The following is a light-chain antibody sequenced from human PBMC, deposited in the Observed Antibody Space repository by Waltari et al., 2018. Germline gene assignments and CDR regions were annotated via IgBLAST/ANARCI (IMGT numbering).Light chain of an antibody. CDR1: QSISSY. Sequence: DIQLTQSPSSLSASVGDRVTITCRASQSISSYLNWYQQKPGKAPKLLIYAASSLQSGVPSRFSGSGSGTDFTLTSSSLQPEDFATDYCQQSYSTPRTCGPGTKVDIK. CDR3: QQSYSTPRT. V-gene: IGKV1-39*01. CDR2: AAS. J-gene: IGKJ3*01.